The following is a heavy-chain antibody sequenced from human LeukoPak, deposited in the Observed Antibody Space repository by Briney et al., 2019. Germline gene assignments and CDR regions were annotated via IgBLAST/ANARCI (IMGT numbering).Heavy chain of an antibody. CDR3: ARLSAGFNSSYWFDP. Sequence: SETLSLTCTVSGGSISSNYWTWIRQPPGKGLEWIGYIYSSGRTNYNPSLKSQVTMSVDTSKNQFSLKVISVTAADTAVYYCARLSAGFNSSYWFDPWGQGTLVTVSS. J-gene: IGHJ5*02. CDR2: IYSSGRT. V-gene: IGHV4-4*09. D-gene: IGHD2/OR15-2a*01. CDR1: GGSISSNY.